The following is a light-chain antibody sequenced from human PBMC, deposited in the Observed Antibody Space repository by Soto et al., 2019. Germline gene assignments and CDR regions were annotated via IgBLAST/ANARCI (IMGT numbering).Light chain of an antibody. Sequence: EIVMTQSPASLSVSPGDGATLSCRASQSVAGNVAWYQQKPGQGPRLLIHGGSTRAAGVPARFSGRGSGTDFTLTISSRQSEDFAVYYCQQYHNWPPQYTFGQGTKLQIK. CDR3: QQYHNWPPQYT. CDR2: GGS. J-gene: IGKJ2*01. CDR1: QSVAGN. V-gene: IGKV3-15*01.